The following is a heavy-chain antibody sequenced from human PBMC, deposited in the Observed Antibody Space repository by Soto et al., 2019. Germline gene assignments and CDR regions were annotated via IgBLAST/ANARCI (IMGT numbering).Heavy chain of an antibody. J-gene: IGHJ6*02. CDR1: GCTFSSYA. CDR2: IIPIFGTA. V-gene: IGHV1-69*06. CDR3: ARVCSSTSCYASYYYGMDV. Sequence: SVKVSCKASGCTFSSYAISWVRQAPGQVLEWMGGIIPIFGTANYAQKFQGRVTITADKSTSTAYMELSSLRSEDTAVYYCARVCSSTSCYASYYYGMDVWGQGTTVTVS. D-gene: IGHD2-2*01.